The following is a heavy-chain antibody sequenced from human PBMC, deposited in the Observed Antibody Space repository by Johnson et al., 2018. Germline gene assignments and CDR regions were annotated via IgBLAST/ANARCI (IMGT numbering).Heavy chain of an antibody. D-gene: IGHD3-22*01. Sequence: QVQLVQSGAEVKKPGSSVKVSCKASGGTFSSYTISWVRQAPGQGLEWMGRIIPILGIANYAQKFQGRVTIPAEKSTSTAYMELSSLGSADTAVFYCAGRWGAQYYYDSSGYRDAFDIWGQGTMVTVSS. CDR1: GGTFSSYT. J-gene: IGHJ3*02. CDR2: IIPILGIA. V-gene: IGHV1-69*09. CDR3: AGRWGAQYYYDSSGYRDAFDI.